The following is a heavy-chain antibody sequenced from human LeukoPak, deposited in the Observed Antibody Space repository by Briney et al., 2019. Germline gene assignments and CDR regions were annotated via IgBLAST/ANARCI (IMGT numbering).Heavy chain of an antibody. Sequence: SETLSLTCAVYGGSFSGYYWSWIRQPPGKGLEWIGGINHSGSTNYNPSLKSRVTISVDTSKNQFSLKLSSVTAADTAVYYCARGRIGADHSYGYVGFDYWGQGTLVTVSS. CDR2: INHSGST. V-gene: IGHV4-34*01. J-gene: IGHJ4*02. CDR3: ARGRIGADHSYGYVGFDY. CDR1: GGSFSGYY. D-gene: IGHD5-18*01.